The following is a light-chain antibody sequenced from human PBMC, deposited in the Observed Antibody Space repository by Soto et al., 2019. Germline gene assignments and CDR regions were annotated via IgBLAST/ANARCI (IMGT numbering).Light chain of an antibody. Sequence: DIQMTQSPSSLSASVGDRVTITCQASQNISNYLNCYQQKPGKAPKLLIYDVSYLETGVPSRFRGSGSGTDFTFTISSLQAEETATYSCQQYDNLPLTFGGGTKVEIK. CDR2: DVS. J-gene: IGKJ4*01. V-gene: IGKV1-33*01. CDR1: QNISNY. CDR3: QQYDNLPLT.